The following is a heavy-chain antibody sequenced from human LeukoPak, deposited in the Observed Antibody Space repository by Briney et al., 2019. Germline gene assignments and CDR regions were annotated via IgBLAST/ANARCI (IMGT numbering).Heavy chain of an antibody. CDR3: ARSVPDYYGSGSYSPRFDY. CDR2: IYHSGST. CDR1: GGSISSGGYS. J-gene: IGHJ4*02. V-gene: IGHV4-30-2*01. D-gene: IGHD3-10*01. Sequence: SETLSLTCAVSGGSISSGGYSWSWIRQPPGKGLEWIGYIYHSGSTYYNPSLKSRVTISVDRSKNQFSLKLSSVTAADTAVYYCARSVPDYYGSGSYSPRFDYWGQGTLVTVSS.